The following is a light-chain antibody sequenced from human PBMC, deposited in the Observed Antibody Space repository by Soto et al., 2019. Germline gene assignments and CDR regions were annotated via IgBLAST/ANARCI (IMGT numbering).Light chain of an antibody. CDR2: GVN. V-gene: IGLV1-40*01. CDR3: QSYDDSLGGFYV. Sequence: QSVLTQPPSVSGAPGQRVTISCTGSRSNIGAEDGIRWFQHLPGTAPKLLIYGVNSRPSGVPDRFSGSKSGSSASLAIAGLQAEDEADYFCQSYDDSLGGFYVFGTGTKLTVL. CDR1: RSNIGAEDG. J-gene: IGLJ1*01.